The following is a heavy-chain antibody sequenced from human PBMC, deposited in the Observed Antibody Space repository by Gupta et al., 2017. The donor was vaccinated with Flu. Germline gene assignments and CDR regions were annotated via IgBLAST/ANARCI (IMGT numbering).Heavy chain of an antibody. CDR3: ARLSLLGGGAVDI. Sequence: ASEFTFSIYTFNWVRQAPGKGLEWVSSISRSSTSIYYSHSVRGRFTISRDNAKNSLYLQMNSLKAEDTAVYYCARLSLLGGGAVDIWGQGTVVTVSS. D-gene: IGHD1-26*01. J-gene: IGHJ3*02. CDR1: EFTFSIYT. CDR2: ISRSSTSI. V-gene: IGHV3-21*01.